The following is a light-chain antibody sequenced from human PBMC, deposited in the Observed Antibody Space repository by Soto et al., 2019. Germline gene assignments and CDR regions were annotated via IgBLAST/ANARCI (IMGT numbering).Light chain of an antibody. V-gene: IGKV3-11*01. CDR3: LQRSNWLWT. CDR1: QSVSSY. J-gene: IGKJ1*01. Sequence: EIVLTQSPATLSLPPGERATLSCRASQSVSSYLAWYQQKPGQAPRPLIYDASTRATGIPARFSGSGSGTDFTLTISSLEAEDFAVYYCLQRSNWLWTFGQGTKV. CDR2: DAS.